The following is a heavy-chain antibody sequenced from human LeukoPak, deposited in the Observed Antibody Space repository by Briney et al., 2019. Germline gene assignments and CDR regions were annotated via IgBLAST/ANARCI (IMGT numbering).Heavy chain of an antibody. Sequence: GRSLRLSCAASGFTFSSYAMHWVRQAPGKGLEWVAVISYDGSNKYYADSVKGRFTISRDNSKNTLYLQMNSLRAEDTAVYYCARATDYVWGSYRSEPYFDYWGQGTLVTVSS. D-gene: IGHD3-16*02. CDR2: ISYDGSNK. CDR3: ARATDYVWGSYRSEPYFDY. CDR1: GFTFSSYA. V-gene: IGHV3-30-3*01. J-gene: IGHJ4*02.